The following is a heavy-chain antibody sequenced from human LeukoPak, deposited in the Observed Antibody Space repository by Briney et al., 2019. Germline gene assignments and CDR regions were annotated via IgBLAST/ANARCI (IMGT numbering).Heavy chain of an antibody. CDR3: AREIYCSASSCTGGVFDI. D-gene: IGHD2-15*01. V-gene: IGHV3-53*01. CDR1: GFTVSSNY. Sequence: GGSLRLSCAASGFTVSSNYMSWVRQAPGKGLEWVSVIYSGGSTYYADSVKGRFTISRDNSKNTLFLQMNSLRVEDTAVYYCAREIYCSASSCTGGVFDIWGQGTMVTVSS. CDR2: IYSGGST. J-gene: IGHJ3*02.